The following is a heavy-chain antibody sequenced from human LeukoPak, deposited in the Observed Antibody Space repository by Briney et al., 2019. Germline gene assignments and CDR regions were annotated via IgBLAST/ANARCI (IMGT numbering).Heavy chain of an antibody. J-gene: IGHJ4*02. D-gene: IGHD3-10*01. Sequence: GESLRLSCAASGFTFNSYSMNWVRQAPGKGLEWVSSISSSSRYIYFADSLKGRFTISRDNAKNSLYLQMNSLRAEDTAVYYCARDVSMIRGVISLFDYWGQGTLVTVSS. V-gene: IGHV3-21*01. CDR3: ARDVSMIRGVISLFDY. CDR2: ISSSSRYI. CDR1: GFTFNSYS.